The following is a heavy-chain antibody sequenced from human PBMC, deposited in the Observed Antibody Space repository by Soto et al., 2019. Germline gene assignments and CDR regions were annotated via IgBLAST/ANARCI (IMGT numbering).Heavy chain of an antibody. CDR1: GGSISSTHW. Sequence: QVQLQESGPGLVKPSGTLSLTCAVSGGSISSTHWWTWVRQSPGKGLEYIGEISHSGTSNSNPSLKRRVTPSVDKSKNHFSLTLTSVTAADTAVYYCARVVLSITRGAFDAWGQGTQVSVSS. V-gene: IGHV4-4*02. CDR3: ARVVLSITRGAFDA. J-gene: IGHJ3*01. CDR2: ISHSGTS. D-gene: IGHD1-20*01.